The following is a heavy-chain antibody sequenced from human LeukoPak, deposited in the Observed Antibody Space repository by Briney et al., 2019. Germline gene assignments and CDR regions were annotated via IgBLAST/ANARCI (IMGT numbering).Heavy chain of an antibody. CDR2: IYYSGST. V-gene: IGHV4-39*07. D-gene: IGHD2-8*01. Sequence: AETLSLTCTVSGGSISSSSYYWGWIRQPPGKGLEWIGSIYYSGSTYYNPSLKSRVTISVDTSKNQFSLKLSSVTAADTAVYYCARGSDCTNGVCLNWFDPWGQGTLVTVSS. J-gene: IGHJ5*02. CDR1: GGSISSSSYY. CDR3: ARGSDCTNGVCLNWFDP.